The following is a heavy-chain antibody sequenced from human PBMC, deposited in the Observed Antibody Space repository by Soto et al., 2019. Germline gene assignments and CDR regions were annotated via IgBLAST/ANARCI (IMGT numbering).Heavy chain of an antibody. Sequence: PGESLKISCKTSGYSFISYWVAWVRQLPGKGLEWMGTFYPGDSTSTYSPSFQGQVTISVDKSISTAYLQLSSLKASDTAMYYCARIVGYCRNNDCSWTFDIWGQGTMGNVSS. CDR3: ARIVGYCRNNDCSWTFDI. J-gene: IGHJ3*02. CDR1: GYSFISYW. CDR2: FYPGDSTS. D-gene: IGHD2-15*01. V-gene: IGHV5-51*01.